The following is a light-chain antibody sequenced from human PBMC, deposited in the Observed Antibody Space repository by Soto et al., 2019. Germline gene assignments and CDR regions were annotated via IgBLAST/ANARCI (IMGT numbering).Light chain of an antibody. V-gene: IGKV3-15*01. Sequence: EIVMTQSPATLSVSPGERATLSCRASQSVSGHLAWYQQKPGQAPRLLFYGASTRATGFSARFSGSGSATEFTLTISSLQSEDFAVYYCQQYNSWPYTFGQGTKLEIK. CDR2: GAS. CDR3: QQYNSWPYT. CDR1: QSVSGH. J-gene: IGKJ2*01.